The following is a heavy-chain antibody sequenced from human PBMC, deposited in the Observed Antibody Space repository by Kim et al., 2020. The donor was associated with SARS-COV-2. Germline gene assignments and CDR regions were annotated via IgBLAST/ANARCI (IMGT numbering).Heavy chain of an antibody. V-gene: IGHV3-43D*04. J-gene: IGHJ6*02. CDR1: GFTFDDYA. D-gene: IGHD4-4*01. Sequence: GGSLRLSCAASGFTFDDYAMHWVRQAPGMGLEWVSLIAWDGGRTYYADSVRGRFTISRDNSKNSLYLQMNSLRTEDTALYYCAKGSYDYSNYYYYAMDVWGQGTTVTVSS. CDR2: IAWDGGRT. CDR3: AKGSYDYSNYYYYAMDV.